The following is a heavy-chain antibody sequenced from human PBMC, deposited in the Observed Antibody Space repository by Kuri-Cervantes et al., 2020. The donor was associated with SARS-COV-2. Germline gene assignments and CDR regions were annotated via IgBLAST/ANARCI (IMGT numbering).Heavy chain of an antibody. Sequence: GESLKISCAASGFTFSSYAMHWVRQAPGKGLEWVAVISYDGSNKYYADSVKGRFTISRDNSKTTLYLQMNSLRAEDTAVYYCARDDYDYVWGSYQFDYWGQGTLVTVSS. CDR3: ARDDYDYVWGSYQFDY. J-gene: IGHJ4*02. CDR1: GFTFSSYA. D-gene: IGHD3-16*01. CDR2: ISYDGSNK. V-gene: IGHV3-30-3*01.